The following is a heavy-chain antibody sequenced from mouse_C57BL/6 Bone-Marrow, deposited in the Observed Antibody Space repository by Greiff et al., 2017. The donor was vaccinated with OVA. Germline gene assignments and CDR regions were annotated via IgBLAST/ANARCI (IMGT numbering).Heavy chain of an antibody. CDR1: GYTFTSYG. D-gene: IGHD1-1*01. V-gene: IGHV1-81*01. J-gene: IGHJ1*03. CDR3: ARERGIYYYGSKYFDV. CDR2: IYPRSGNT. Sequence: QVQLKQSGAELARPGASVKLSCKASGYTFTSYGISWVKQRTGQGLEWIGEIYPRSGNTYYNEKFKGKATLTADKSSSTAYMELRSLTSEDSAVYFCARERGIYYYGSKYFDVWGTGTTVTVSS.